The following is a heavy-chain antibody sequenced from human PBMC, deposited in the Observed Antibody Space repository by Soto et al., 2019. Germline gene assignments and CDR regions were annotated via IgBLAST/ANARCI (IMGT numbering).Heavy chain of an antibody. Sequence: EVPLVESGGALVKPGGSLTLSCAASGFTFSYAWMNWVRQVPGMGLELVGRIKSNADGATTDYAAPVKGRFSISRDDSKNTLFLQMNILKTEDTGVYYCTTWGTFFPGYCRWGQGTLVTVSS. CDR1: GFTFSYAW. V-gene: IGHV3-15*02. J-gene: IGHJ1*01. CDR2: IKSNADGATT. CDR3: TTWGTFFPGYCR. D-gene: IGHD3-9*01.